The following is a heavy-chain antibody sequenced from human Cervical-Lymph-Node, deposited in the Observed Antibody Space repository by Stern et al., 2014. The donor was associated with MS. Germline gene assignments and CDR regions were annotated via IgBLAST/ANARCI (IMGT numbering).Heavy chain of an antibody. J-gene: IGHJ5*02. Sequence: QVQLVQSGAEVKKPGASVKVSCKASGYIFTNYAIHWVRQAPGQRLEWMGWINAGNGNTKHSQKFQGRVTSTRYTSATTAYMELSSLRSEDTAVYYCARSHGCSTWFDPWGQGTLVTVSS. CDR1: GYIFTNYA. CDR3: ARSHGCSTWFDP. V-gene: IGHV1-3*01. D-gene: IGHD4/OR15-4a*01. CDR2: INAGNGNT.